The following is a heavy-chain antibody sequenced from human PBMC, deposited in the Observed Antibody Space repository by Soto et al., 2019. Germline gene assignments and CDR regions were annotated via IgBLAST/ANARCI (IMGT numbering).Heavy chain of an antibody. D-gene: IGHD3-22*01. CDR2: IWYDGSSK. Sequence: QVQLVESWAGVVQPGRSLRLSCAASGFTFSSYGMHWVRQAPGKGLEWVAVIWYDGSSKYYADSVKGRFTISRDNSKHTLYLQMNSLRSEDTAVYYCEGAYSSGYLFEYWGQGTMVTVSS. CDR1: GFTFSSYG. V-gene: IGHV3-33*01. CDR3: EGAYSSGYLFEY. J-gene: IGHJ4*02.